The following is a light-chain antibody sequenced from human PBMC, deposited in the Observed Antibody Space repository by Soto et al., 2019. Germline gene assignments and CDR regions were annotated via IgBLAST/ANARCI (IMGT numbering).Light chain of an antibody. J-gene: IGKJ2*01. CDR2: KAS. CDR1: QTISTW. V-gene: IGKV1-5*03. Sequence: EIQMTQSPSTLSASVGDRVTITSRASQTISTWLAWYQQKPEKAPKLLIYKASSLESGVPSRFHDSGSRTEFTLTISSLQTDDFATYYCQQYNLYPHTLGQGTKLQI. CDR3: QQYNLYPHT.